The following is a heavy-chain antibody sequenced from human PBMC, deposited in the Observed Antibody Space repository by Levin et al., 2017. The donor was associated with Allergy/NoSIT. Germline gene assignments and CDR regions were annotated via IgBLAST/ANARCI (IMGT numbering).Heavy chain of an antibody. CDR3: ARDNIGLPDAFDI. Sequence: GGSLRLSCAASGFTFDDYAMHWVRQAPGKGLEWVSGISWNSGSIGYADSVKGRSTISRDNAKNSLYLQMNSLRPEDTAVYYCARDNIGLPDAFDIWGQGTMVIVSS. V-gene: IGHV3-9*01. D-gene: IGHD3-10*01. J-gene: IGHJ3*02. CDR2: ISWNSGSI. CDR1: GFTFDDYA.